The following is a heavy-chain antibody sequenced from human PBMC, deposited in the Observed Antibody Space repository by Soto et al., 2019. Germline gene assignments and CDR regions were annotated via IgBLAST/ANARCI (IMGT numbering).Heavy chain of an antibody. J-gene: IGHJ5*02. Sequence: SETLSLTCAVYGGSFSGYYWSWIRQPPGKGLEWIGEINHSGSTNYNPSLKSRVTISVDTSKNQFSLKLSSVTAADTAVYYCARAQSLYYDFRRFDPCGQGTLVTVSS. CDR3: ARAQSLYYDFRRFDP. D-gene: IGHD3-3*01. V-gene: IGHV4-34*01. CDR1: GGSFSGYY. CDR2: INHSGST.